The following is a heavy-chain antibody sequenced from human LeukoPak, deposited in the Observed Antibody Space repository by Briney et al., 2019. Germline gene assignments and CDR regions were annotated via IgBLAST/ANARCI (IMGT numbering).Heavy chain of an antibody. Sequence: PGGSLRLSCAASGFTYTSYSMNWVRQAPGKGVECGSYMSSSSSTIYYADSVKGRFTIYRDHAKNSLYLQMNSLRGEHTAVYYCARDRGRYCSGGTCYNYCGQGGLVTVSS. CDR2: MSSSSSTI. D-gene: IGHD2-15*01. CDR1: GFTYTSYS. V-gene: IGHV3-48*01. CDR3: ARDRGRYCSGGTCYNY. J-gene: IGHJ4*02.